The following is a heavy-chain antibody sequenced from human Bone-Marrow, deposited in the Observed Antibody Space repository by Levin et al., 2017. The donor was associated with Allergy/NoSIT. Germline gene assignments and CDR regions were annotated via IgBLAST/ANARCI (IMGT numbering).Heavy chain of an antibody. D-gene: IGHD6-13*01. J-gene: IGHJ4*02. CDR3: AKDRHYHSSSWYYFDS. V-gene: IGHV3-43*01. CDR2: ISWDSGSI. CDR1: GFTFDDYT. Sequence: GGSLRLSCVASGFTFDDYTMHWVRQAPGKGLEWVSLISWDSGSIYYRDSVKGRFTISRDNSKNSLYLQMNSLRTEDTAFYYCAKDRHYHSSSWYYFDSWGQGTVVTVSS.